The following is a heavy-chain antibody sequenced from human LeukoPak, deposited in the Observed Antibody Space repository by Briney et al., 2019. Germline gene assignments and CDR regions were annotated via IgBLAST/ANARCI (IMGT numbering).Heavy chain of an antibody. Sequence: SETLSLTCAVYGGSFSGYYWSWIRQPPGKGLEWIGEINHSGSTNYNPSLKSRVTISVDTSKNQFPLKLSSVTAADTAVYYCAAERLGATWDYWGQGTLVTVSS. V-gene: IGHV4-34*01. D-gene: IGHD1-26*01. CDR2: INHSGST. J-gene: IGHJ4*02. CDR3: AAERLGATWDY. CDR1: GGSFSGYY.